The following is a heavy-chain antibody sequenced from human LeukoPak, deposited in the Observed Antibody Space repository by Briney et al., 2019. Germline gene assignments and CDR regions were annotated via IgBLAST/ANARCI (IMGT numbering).Heavy chain of an antibody. CDR1: GGAFSGYY. D-gene: IGHD1-7*01. J-gene: IGHJ4*02. Sequence: SETLSLTCAVYGGAFSGYYWSWIRQPPGKGLEWIGEINHSGSTNYNPYLKSRVTISVDTCKDQFSLKLSSVTAADTAVYYCARGGLGTSFLSFDYWGQGTLVTVSS. V-gene: IGHV4-34*01. CDR2: INHSGST. CDR3: ARGGLGTSFLSFDY.